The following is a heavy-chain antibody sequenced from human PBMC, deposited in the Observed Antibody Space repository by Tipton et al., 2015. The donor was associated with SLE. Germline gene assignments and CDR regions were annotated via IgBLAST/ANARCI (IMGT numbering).Heavy chain of an antibody. Sequence: TLSLTCTVSGGSISSSKYYWGWIRQPPGKGLEWIGSIYSSGSTYYNPPLKSRVSISVDTSKNQFFLNLRSVTAADTAVYFCARGGASVLIRNCYFDYWGQGSLVTVSS. CDR2: IYSSGST. CDR3: ARGGASVLIRNCYFDY. J-gene: IGHJ4*02. CDR1: GGSISSSKYY. D-gene: IGHD2-8*01. V-gene: IGHV4-39*07.